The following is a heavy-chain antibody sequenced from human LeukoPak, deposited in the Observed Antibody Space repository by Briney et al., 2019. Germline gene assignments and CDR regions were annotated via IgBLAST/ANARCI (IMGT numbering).Heavy chain of an antibody. CDR1: GYSISSGYY. J-gene: IGHJ6*03. D-gene: IGHD3-10*01. V-gene: IGHV4-38-2*01. CDR2: IYHSGST. Sequence: PSETLSLTCAVSGYSISSGYYWGWIRQPPGKGLEWIGSIYHSGSTYYNPSLKSRVTISVDTSKNQFSLKLSSVTAADTAVYYCESDRAYDYWSGSHDDDYYYRGVGGKGTTVTVSS. CDR3: ESDRAYDYWSGSHDDDYYYRGV.